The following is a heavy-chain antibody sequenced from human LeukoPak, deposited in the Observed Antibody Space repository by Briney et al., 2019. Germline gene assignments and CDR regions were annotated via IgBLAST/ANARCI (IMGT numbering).Heavy chain of an antibody. D-gene: IGHD3-22*01. J-gene: IGHJ4*02. Sequence: SETLSLTCTVPGGSISSYYWSWIRQPPGKGLECIGYIYYSGSTNYNPSLKSRVTISVDTSRNQFSLKLTSVTAADTAVYYCAKVSDRDSSGYYWGFEYWGQGTLATVSS. CDR3: AKVSDRDSSGYYWGFEY. CDR2: IYYSGST. CDR1: GGSISSYY. V-gene: IGHV4-59*08.